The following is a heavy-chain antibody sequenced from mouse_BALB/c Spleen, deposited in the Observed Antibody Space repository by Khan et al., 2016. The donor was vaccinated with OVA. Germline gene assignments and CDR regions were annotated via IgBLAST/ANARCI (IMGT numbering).Heavy chain of an antibody. CDR2: IDLFSGGT. Sequence: EVQLQQSGPELMKPGASVKISCKASGYSFTSYYIHWVIQSHGKSLEWIGYIDLFSGGTTYNQKFKGKATLTVDKSSSTAYIHLSNLTSEDSAVYCCTRHGFVAWFTYWGQGTLVTVSA. CDR1: GYSFTSYY. J-gene: IGHJ3*01. V-gene: IGHV1S135*01. CDR3: TRHGFVAWFTY.